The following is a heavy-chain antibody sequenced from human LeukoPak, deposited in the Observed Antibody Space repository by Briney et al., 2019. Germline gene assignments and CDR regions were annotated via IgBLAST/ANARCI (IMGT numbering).Heavy chain of an antibody. J-gene: IGHJ5*02. D-gene: IGHD2-21*01. V-gene: IGHV1-46*01. Sequence: ASVKVSCKASGYTFINNWMHWVRQAPGQGLEWVGLINPTSTTTLYAPKFQGRVTLTRDMSTSTDYMELRNLKSEDTAIYYCARDNSAGEIAWWFDPWGQGTLVTVSS. CDR3: ARDNSAGEIAWWFDP. CDR2: INPTSTTT. CDR1: GYTFINNW.